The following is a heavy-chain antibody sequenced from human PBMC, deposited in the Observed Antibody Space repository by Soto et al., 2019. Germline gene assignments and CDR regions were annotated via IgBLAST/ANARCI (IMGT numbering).Heavy chain of an antibody. CDR2: IDPSDSYT. V-gene: IGHV5-10-1*01. D-gene: IGHD2-21*02. Sequence: HGESLKISCNTSGYIFTNFWISWVRQIPGKVLELMGRIDPSDSYTNYSPSFQGHVTFSADESINTAYLQWRSLKASDTAMYYCARHRHNDSPFMVVTTWGLDSSAHGTLVTVSS. CDR1: GYIFTNFW. J-gene: IGHJ5*01. CDR3: ARHRHNDSPFMVVTTWGLDS.